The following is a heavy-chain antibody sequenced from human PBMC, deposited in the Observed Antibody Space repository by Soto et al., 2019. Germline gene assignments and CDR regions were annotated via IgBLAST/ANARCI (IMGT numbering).Heavy chain of an antibody. CDR3: ARLMGTSFDL. CDR1: GFTFSYHY. V-gene: IGHV3-72*01. CDR2: ARNKVNGYTT. Sequence: HPGGSLRLSCIASGFTFSYHYMDWVHQAPGKGLEWVGRARNKVNGYTTSYAASVKGRFTISRDDSKNSLYLQMNSLKPEDTAVYFCARLMGTSFDLWGQGTLVTVSS. J-gene: IGHJ4*02. D-gene: IGHD2-8*01.